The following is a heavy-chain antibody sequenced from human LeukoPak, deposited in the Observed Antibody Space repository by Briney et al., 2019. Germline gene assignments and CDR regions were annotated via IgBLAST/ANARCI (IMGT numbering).Heavy chain of an antibody. Sequence: SETLSLTCAVYGGSFSGYYWSWIRQPPGKGLEWIGEINHSGSTNYNPSLKSRVTISVDTSKNQFSLKLSSVTAADTAVYYCARGPGYCSSTSCYTVYYYGMDVWGQGTTVTVSS. V-gene: IGHV4-34*01. CDR2: INHSGST. J-gene: IGHJ6*02. CDR1: GGSFSGYY. CDR3: ARGPGYCSSTSCYTVYYYGMDV. D-gene: IGHD2-2*02.